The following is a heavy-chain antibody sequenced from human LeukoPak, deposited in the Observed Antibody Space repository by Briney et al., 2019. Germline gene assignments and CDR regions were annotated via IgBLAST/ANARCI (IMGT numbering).Heavy chain of an antibody. CDR2: INYSGST. Sequence: SETLSLTCAVYGGSFSGYYWSWIRQPPGKGLEWIGEINYSGSTNYNPSLKSRVTISVDTSKNQFSLKLSSVTAADTAVYYCARILIGYCSSTSCYADGMDVWGQGTTVTVSS. V-gene: IGHV4-34*01. J-gene: IGHJ6*02. CDR1: GGSFSGYY. D-gene: IGHD2-2*01. CDR3: ARILIGYCSSTSCYADGMDV.